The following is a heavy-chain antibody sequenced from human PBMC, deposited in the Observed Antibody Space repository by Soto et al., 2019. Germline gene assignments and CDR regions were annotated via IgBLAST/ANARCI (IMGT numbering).Heavy chain of an antibody. CDR2: ISSAGSNK. Sequence: GGSLRLSCAASEFTFSSYAMLWCRQPQGKGMEWVAVISSAGSNKHYADSVKGRFRISRANSKNTLYLQMNYLRAENTASYYYAKFACHSYWCFDLWGPGTLVTLSS. J-gene: IGHJ2*01. CDR3: AKFACHSYWCFDL. V-gene: IGHV3-30*18. D-gene: IGHD4-4*01. CDR1: EFTFSSYA.